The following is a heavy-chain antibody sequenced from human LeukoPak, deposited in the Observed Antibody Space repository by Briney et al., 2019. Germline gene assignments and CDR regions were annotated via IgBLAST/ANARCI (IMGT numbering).Heavy chain of an antibody. D-gene: IGHD6-13*01. CDR1: GFTFSSYR. J-gene: IGHJ4*02. CDR3: ARDGTAAGLYFDF. V-gene: IGHV3-7*01. CDR2: IRQDGVEK. Sequence: GGSLRLSRAVSGFTFSSYRMNWVRQAPGKGLEWVASIRQDGVEKSYVDSVKGRFIISRDSAKNSLYLQMSSLRAKDTAVYYCARDGTAAGLYFDFWGQGTLVTVSS.